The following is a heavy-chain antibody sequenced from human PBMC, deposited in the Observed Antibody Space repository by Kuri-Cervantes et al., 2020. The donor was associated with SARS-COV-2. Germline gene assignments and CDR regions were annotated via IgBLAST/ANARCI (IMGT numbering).Heavy chain of an antibody. J-gene: IGHJ4*02. CDR1: GFTFDDYG. CDR3: ARAGTSGSYLGY. D-gene: IGHD1-26*01. CDR2: INWNGVRT. Sequence: GRSLKISCAASGFTFDDYGMSWVRQAPGKGLEWVSGINWNGVRTGYTDSVKGRFTISRDNAKNSLYLQMNSLRAEDTAFYYCARAGTSGSYLGYWGQGTLVTVSS. V-gene: IGHV3-20*04.